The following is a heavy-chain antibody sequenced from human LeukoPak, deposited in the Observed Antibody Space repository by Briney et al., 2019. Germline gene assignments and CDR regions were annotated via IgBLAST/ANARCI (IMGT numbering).Heavy chain of an antibody. V-gene: IGHV3-23*01. J-gene: IGHJ4*02. D-gene: IGHD3-10*01. CDR2: ISSSDSST. CDR3: AKDRRVRGVTPTPFDS. Sequence: GGSLRLSCTSSGFTFSAYAMSWVRQAPGKGLEWVSTISSSDSSTYYADSVKGRFTISRDDSKNTLYLQMNSLRAEDTAVYYCAKDRRVRGVTPTPFDSWGQGTLVTVSS. CDR1: GFTFSAYA.